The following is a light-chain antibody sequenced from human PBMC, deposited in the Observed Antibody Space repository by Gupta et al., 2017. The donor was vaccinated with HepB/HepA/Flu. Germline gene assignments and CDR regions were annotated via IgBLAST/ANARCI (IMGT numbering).Light chain of an antibody. CDR1: SSNIGASYD. CDR3: QSYDRSLGGSV. CDR2: DSN. V-gene: IGLV1-40*01. J-gene: IGLJ2*01. Sequence: QFVLTQPPSVSGAPGQEVTISCTGSSSNIGASYDVQWDQQLQGKAPKVIIYDSNNRPSGVPERFSGSKSGTSASLAITGLQAEDEADYYCQSYDRSLGGSVFGGGTKVTVL.